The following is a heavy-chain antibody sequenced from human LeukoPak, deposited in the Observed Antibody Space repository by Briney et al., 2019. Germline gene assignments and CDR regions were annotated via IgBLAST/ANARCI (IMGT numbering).Heavy chain of an antibody. J-gene: IGHJ5*02. V-gene: IGHV3-21*01. CDR2: ISSSSSYI. D-gene: IGHD6-13*01. CDR3: ARYVPRAAAGSRWLDP. Sequence: PGGSLRLSCAASGFTFSSYSMNWVRQAPGKGLEWVSSISSSSSYIYYADSVKGRFTISRDNAKNSLYLQMNSLRAEDTAVYYCARYVPRAAAGSRWLDPWGQGTLVTVSS. CDR1: GFTFSSYS.